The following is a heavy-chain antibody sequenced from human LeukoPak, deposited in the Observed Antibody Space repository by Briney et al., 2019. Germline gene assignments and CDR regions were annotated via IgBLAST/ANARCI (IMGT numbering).Heavy chain of an antibody. CDR2: ISSSGSTI. V-gene: IGHV3-48*03. Sequence: GGSLRLSCAASGFIFSSYEMNWVRRAPGKGLEWVSYISSSGSTIYYADSVKGRFTISRDNAKNSLYLQMNSLRAEDTAVYYCARARITETRYYYYGMDVWGQGTTVTVSS. J-gene: IGHJ6*02. CDR1: GFIFSSYE. D-gene: IGHD3-10*01. CDR3: ARARITETRYYYYGMDV.